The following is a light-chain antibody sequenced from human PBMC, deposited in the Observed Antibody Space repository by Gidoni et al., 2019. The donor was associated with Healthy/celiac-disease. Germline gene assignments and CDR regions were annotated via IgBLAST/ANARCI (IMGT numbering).Light chain of an antibody. CDR1: SSNIGSNT. J-gene: IGLJ1*01. CDR3: AAWDDSLNGSYV. Sequence: QSVLTPPPSAAGTPGARVTISCSGSSSNIGSNTVNWYLQLPGTAPKLLIYRNNQRPSGVPARFSGSKSGTSASLAISGLQSEYEADYYCAAWDDSLNGSYVFGTGTKVTVL. CDR2: RNN. V-gene: IGLV1-44*01.